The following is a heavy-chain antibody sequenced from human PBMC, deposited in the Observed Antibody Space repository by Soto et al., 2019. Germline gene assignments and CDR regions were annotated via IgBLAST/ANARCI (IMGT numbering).Heavy chain of an antibody. Sequence: SETLSLTCTVSGAPITSGAYSWSWIRQPPGKGLEWIGFMYQSGSTHYNPSLKSRVTISVDRSKNHFSLQLTSLTAADTAVYYCARDMSGCSSSDCYLSGWFDPWGPGTLVTVSS. J-gene: IGHJ5*02. D-gene: IGHD2-21*02. CDR1: GAPITSGAYS. CDR3: ARDMSGCSSSDCYLSGWFDP. V-gene: IGHV4-30-2*01. CDR2: MYQSGST.